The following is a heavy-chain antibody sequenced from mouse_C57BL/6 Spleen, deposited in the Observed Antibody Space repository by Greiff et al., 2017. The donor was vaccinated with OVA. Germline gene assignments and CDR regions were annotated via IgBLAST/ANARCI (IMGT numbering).Heavy chain of an antibody. J-gene: IGHJ2*01. CDR1: GFNFSDYY. D-gene: IGHD2-4*01. CDR2: INYDGSST. Sequence: DVKLVESEGGLVQPGSSMKLSCTASGFNFSDYYMAWVRQVPEKGLEWVANINYDGSSTYYLDSLKSRFIISRDNAKNILYLQMSSLKSEDTATYYCAREGDYGGYFDYWGQGTTLTVSS. CDR3: AREGDYGGYFDY. V-gene: IGHV5-16*01.